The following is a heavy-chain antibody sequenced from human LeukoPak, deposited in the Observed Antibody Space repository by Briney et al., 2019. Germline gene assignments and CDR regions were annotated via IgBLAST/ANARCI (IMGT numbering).Heavy chain of an antibody. CDR1: GYSFTSYW. J-gene: IGHJ6*03. V-gene: IGHV5-51*01. CDR2: IYPGDSDT. D-gene: IGHD1-26*01. CDR3: ARLREEWELRGGYYYYYMDV. Sequence: GESLKISCKGSGYSFTSYWIGWVRQMPGKGLEWMGIIYPGDSDTRYSPSFQGQVTISADKSISTAYLQWSSLKASDTAMYYCARLREEWELRGGYYYYYMDVWGKGTTVTISS.